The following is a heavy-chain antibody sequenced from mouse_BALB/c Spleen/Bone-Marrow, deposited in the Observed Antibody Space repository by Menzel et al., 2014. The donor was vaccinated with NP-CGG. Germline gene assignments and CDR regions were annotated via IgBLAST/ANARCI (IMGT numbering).Heavy chain of an antibody. CDR2: INPSNGGT. Sequence: QVHVKQSGAELVKPGASVKLSCKASGYTFSSDYMYWVKQRPGQGLEWIGEINPSNGGTNFNEKFKSKATLTVDKSSSTAYMQLNSLTSEDSAVYYCTRSRRAMDYWGQGTSVTVSS. CDR3: TRSRRAMDY. V-gene: IGHV1S81*02. CDR1: GYTFSSDY. J-gene: IGHJ4*01. D-gene: IGHD2-12*01.